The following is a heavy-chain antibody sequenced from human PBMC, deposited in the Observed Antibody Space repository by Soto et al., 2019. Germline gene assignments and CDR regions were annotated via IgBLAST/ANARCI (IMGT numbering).Heavy chain of an antibody. CDR3: AKGGAVKLPRYNWLDP. J-gene: IGHJ5*02. CDR2: ISVSGTYT. V-gene: IGHV3-23*01. Sequence: EVQLLESGGGLVQPGGSLRLSCAASGFNFSSYAMNWVRQAPGKGLEWVSGISVSGTYTYYAESVKGRFTISRDNSKSTLYLQMNSLRAEDTAVYYCAKGGAVKLPRYNWLDPWGQGVLVTVSS. CDR1: GFNFSSYA. D-gene: IGHD2-15*01.